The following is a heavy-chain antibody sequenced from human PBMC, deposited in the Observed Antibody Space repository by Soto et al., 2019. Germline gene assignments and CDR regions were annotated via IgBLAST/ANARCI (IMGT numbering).Heavy chain of an antibody. CDR1: GFTFGDFA. D-gene: IGHD3-22*01. J-gene: IGHJ4*02. CDR2: INWNGIST. CDR3: ARDGFQYDDGGYYEFDY. Sequence: GGSLRLSCAVSGFTFGDFAMSWVRQAPGKGLEWVSGINWNGISTSYRDSVKGRFIISRDDAQNSLYLQMNSLRAEDTALYYCARDGFQYDDGGYYEFDYWGQGTMVTVSS. V-gene: IGHV3-20*04.